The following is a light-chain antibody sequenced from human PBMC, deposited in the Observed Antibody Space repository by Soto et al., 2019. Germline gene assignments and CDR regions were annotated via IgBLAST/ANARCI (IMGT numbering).Light chain of an antibody. Sequence: QSALTQPASVSGSPGQSITISCTGTSSDVGGYKYVSWYQQHPGKAPKVMIYEVSNRPSGISDRFSGSKTGNTAFLTISGLQAEDEADYYCSSYTNRKTGVFGGGTKLTVL. J-gene: IGLJ3*02. CDR1: SSDVGGYKY. CDR3: SSYTNRKTGV. CDR2: EVS. V-gene: IGLV2-14*01.